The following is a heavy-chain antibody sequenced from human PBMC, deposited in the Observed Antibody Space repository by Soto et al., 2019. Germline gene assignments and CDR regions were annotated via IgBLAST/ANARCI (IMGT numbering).Heavy chain of an antibody. J-gene: IGHJ5*02. CDR1: GFSLTTRGVG. V-gene: IGHV2-5*02. CDR3: AHIPNYYQYDWFDP. D-gene: IGHD3-16*01. Sequence: QITLKESGPTLVKPTQTLTLTCTFSGFSLTTRGVGVGWIRQPPGKALECLALIYWDDDKRYSPSLQSRLSITNDTSKHQVVLTMTNVDPVDTDTYYCAHIPNYYQYDWFDPWGQGTLVSVSS. CDR2: IYWDDDK.